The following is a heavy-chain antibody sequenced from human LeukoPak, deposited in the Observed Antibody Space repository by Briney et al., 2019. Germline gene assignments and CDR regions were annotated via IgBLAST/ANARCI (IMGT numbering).Heavy chain of an antibody. CDR2: INHDGTGT. CDR3: ASVFDY. CDR1: TW. J-gene: IGHJ4*02. V-gene: IGHV3-74*01. Sequence: GGSLRLSCAASTWMHWVRQAPGKGLVWVSGINHDGTGTYYADSVKGRFTISRDNAKNTVYLAMNSLSAEDTAVYYCASVFDYWGQGTLVTVSS.